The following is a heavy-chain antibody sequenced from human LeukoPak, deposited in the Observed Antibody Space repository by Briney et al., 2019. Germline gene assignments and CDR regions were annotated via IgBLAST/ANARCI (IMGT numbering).Heavy chain of an antibody. CDR3: ARDYCSSTSCLFDY. D-gene: IGHD2-2*01. CDR2: INPNSGDT. CDR1: GYTFTGYH. J-gene: IGHJ4*02. V-gene: IGHV1-2*06. Sequence: ASVKVSCKASGYTFTGYHMHWVRQAPGQGLEWMGRINPNSGDTNYAQKFQGRVTMTRDTSIGTAYMELNRLRSDDTAVYYCARDYCSSTSCLFDYWGQGTLVTVSS.